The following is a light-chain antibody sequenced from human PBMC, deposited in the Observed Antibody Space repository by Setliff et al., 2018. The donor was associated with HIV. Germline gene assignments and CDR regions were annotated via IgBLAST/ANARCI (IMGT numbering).Light chain of an antibody. V-gene: IGLV2-11*01. Sequence: QSVLTQPPSASGSPGQSVTISCTGTSGDVGGYNYVSWYQQYPGKAPKLMIYDVTKRPSGVPDRFSGSKSGNTASLTISGLQAEDEADYYCCSYAGSYTPVIFGGGTK. CDR1: SGDVGGYNY. CDR3: CSYAGSYTPVI. J-gene: IGLJ2*01. CDR2: DVT.